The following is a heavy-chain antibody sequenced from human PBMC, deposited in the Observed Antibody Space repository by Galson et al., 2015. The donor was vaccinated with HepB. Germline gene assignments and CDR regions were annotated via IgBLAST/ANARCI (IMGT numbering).Heavy chain of an antibody. CDR2: TYYRSKFYN. Sequence: CAISGDSVSNNGVAWNWIRQSPSRGLEWLGRTYYRSKFYNDYAESVKSRITINPDTSRNLVSLQLNSVTPEDTAVYYCARVRQLGQGFHFWGQGTLVTVSS. V-gene: IGHV6-1*01. J-gene: IGHJ4*02. CDR3: ARVRQLGQGFHF. CDR1: GDSVSNNGVA. D-gene: IGHD3-10*01.